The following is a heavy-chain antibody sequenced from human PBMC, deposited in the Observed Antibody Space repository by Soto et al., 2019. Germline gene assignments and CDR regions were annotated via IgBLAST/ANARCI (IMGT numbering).Heavy chain of an antibody. Sequence: EVQLLESGGGLVQPGGSLRLSCAASGFTFSSYAMSWVRQAPGKGLEWVSAISGSGGSTYYADSVKGRFTISRDNSKNTLYLQMNSLRSEDTAVYYCATPLVPAARYYYYGMDVWGQGTTVTVSS. CDR3: ATPLVPAARYYYYGMDV. V-gene: IGHV3-23*01. CDR1: GFTFSSYA. J-gene: IGHJ6*02. CDR2: ISGSGGST. D-gene: IGHD2-2*01.